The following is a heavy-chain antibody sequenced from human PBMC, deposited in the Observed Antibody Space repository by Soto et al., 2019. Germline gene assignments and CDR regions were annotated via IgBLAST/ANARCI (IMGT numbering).Heavy chain of an antibody. CDR1: GDSVGNDNYY. V-gene: IGHV4-61*01. CDR2: IYYSGTT. Sequence: LSLTCAVSGDSVGNDNYYWSWIRQPPGKGLEWIGYIYYSGTTNYNSYLKSRLSLSVDMSKNQFSLKLASVTAADTAVYFCARSQRGRTAFTFDYWGQGALVTVSS. CDR3: ARSQRGRTAFTFDY. D-gene: IGHD3-16*01. J-gene: IGHJ4*02.